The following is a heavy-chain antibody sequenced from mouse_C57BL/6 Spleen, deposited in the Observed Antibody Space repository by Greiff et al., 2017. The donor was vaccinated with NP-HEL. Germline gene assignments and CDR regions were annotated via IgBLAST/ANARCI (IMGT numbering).Heavy chain of an antibody. Sequence: EVQLQQSGPELVKPGASVKISCKASGYTFTDYYMNWVKQSHGKSLEWIGDINPNNGGTSYNQKFKGKATLTVDKSSSTAYMELRSLTSEDSAVYYCARRFYYYGSSLGYFDYWGQGTTLTVSS. CDR3: ARRFYYYGSSLGYFDY. D-gene: IGHD1-1*01. V-gene: IGHV1-26*01. CDR2: INPNNGGT. J-gene: IGHJ2*01. CDR1: GYTFTDYY.